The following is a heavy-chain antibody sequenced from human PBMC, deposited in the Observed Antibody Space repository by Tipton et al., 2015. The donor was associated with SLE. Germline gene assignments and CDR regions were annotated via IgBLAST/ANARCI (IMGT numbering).Heavy chain of an antibody. Sequence: QLVQSGAEVKKPGESLKISCKGSGYNFINYWIGWVRQMPGKGLEWMGIIYPGDSDTRSSPSFQGQVTISADKSIRTAYLQWSSLKASDTAMYYCARSSGGASYDAFDIWGLGTMVIVSS. CDR2: IYPGDSDT. J-gene: IGHJ3*02. CDR1: GYNFINYW. V-gene: IGHV5-51*03. CDR3: ARSSGGASYDAFDI. D-gene: IGHD3-10*01.